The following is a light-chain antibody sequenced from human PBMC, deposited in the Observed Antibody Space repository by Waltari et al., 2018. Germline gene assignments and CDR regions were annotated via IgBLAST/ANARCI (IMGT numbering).Light chain of an antibody. Sequence: DIVLTQSPGTLSLSPGEGATLSCRASQSVGRSLAWYQQIPGQAPRLLIYGASSRATGIPDRFSGSGSGTDFSLTISRLEPEDFAVYFCQHYVRLPATFGQGTKVAI. V-gene: IGKV3-20*01. J-gene: IGKJ1*01. CDR1: QSVGRS. CDR3: QHYVRLPAT. CDR2: GAS.